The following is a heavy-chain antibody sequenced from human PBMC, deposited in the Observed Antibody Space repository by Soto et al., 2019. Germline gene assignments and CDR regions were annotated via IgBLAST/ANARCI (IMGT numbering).Heavy chain of an antibody. CDR1: GGSVSSGSYY. CDR3: ARDRTGSSSGRYYFDY. J-gene: IGHJ4*02. V-gene: IGHV4-61*01. D-gene: IGHD3-10*01. CDR2: IYYSGST. Sequence: LSLTCTVSGGSVSSGSYYWSWIRQPPGKGLEWIGYIYYSGSTNYNPSLKSRVTISVDTSKNQFSLKLSSVTAADTAVYYCARDRTGSSSGRYYFDYWGQGTLVTVSS.